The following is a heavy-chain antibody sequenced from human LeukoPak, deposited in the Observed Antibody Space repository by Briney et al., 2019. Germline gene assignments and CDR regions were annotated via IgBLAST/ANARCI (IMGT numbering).Heavy chain of an antibody. CDR3: ARARDGHINNWFDP. Sequence: PSETLSLTCSVSGGSIGSSSYYWGWIRQPPGKGLEWIGSIYYSGSTYYNPSLKSRVTISVDTSKNQFSLKLSSVTAADTAVYYCARARDGHINNWFDPWGQGTLVTVSS. CDR2: IYYSGST. J-gene: IGHJ5*02. CDR1: GGSIGSSSYY. V-gene: IGHV4-39*07. D-gene: IGHD5-24*01.